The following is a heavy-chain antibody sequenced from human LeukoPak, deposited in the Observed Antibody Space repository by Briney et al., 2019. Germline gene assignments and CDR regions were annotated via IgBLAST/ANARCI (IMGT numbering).Heavy chain of an antibody. V-gene: IGHV1-46*02. D-gene: IGHD6-19*01. CDR1: GGTFNNYA. CDR2: INPSGGST. Sequence: ASVKVSCKASGGTFNNYAISWVRQAPGQGLEWMGIINPSGGSTSYAQKFQGRVTMTRDTSTSTVYMELSSLSSEDTAVYYCARGGRERYSSGWTDAFDIWGQGTMVTVSS. CDR3: ARGGRERYSSGWTDAFDI. J-gene: IGHJ3*02.